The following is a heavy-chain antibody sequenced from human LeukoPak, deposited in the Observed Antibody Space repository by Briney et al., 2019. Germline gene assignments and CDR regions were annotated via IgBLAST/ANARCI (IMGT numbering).Heavy chain of an antibody. Sequence: GGSLRLSRAASGFTFSSYEMNWVRQAPGKGLEWVSYISSSGSTIYYADSVKGRFTISRDNAKNSLYLQMNSLRAEDTAVFYCARVVSRMVVTAIDYWGQGTLVTVSS. CDR3: ARVVSRMVVTAIDY. CDR2: ISSSGSTI. V-gene: IGHV3-48*03. D-gene: IGHD2-21*02. CDR1: GFTFSSYE. J-gene: IGHJ4*02.